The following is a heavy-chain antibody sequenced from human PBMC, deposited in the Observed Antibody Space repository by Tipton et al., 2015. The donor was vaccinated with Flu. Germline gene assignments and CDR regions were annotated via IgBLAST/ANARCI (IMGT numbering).Heavy chain of an antibody. Sequence: TLSLTCTVSGGSISSSRYYWGWIRQPPGKGLEWIGSIYHSGTAYYNPSLKSRVTISVDTSKNQISLKLSSVIAADTAVYYCARYPESNYHWFGPWGQGALVTVSS. CDR2: IYHSGTA. CDR1: GGSISSSRYY. D-gene: IGHD4-11*01. CDR3: ARYPESNYHWFGP. J-gene: IGHJ5*02. V-gene: IGHV4-39*07.